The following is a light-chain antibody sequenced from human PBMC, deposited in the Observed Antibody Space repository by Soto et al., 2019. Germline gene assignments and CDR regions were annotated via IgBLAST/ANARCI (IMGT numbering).Light chain of an antibody. CDR1: SSNIGAGYD. V-gene: IGLV1-40*01. CDR2: GNG. J-gene: IGLJ3*02. Sequence: QSVLTQPPSVSGAPGQRVTISCAGSSSNIGAGYDVHWYHQIPGTAPKLLIYGNGVRPSGVPDRFSISKSATSASLAITGLQAEDEADYYCQSYDTSLRTWVFGGGTQLTVL. CDR3: QSYDTSLRTWV.